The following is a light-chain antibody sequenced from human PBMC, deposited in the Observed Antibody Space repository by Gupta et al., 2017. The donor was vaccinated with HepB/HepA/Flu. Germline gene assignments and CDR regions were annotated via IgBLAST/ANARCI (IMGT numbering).Light chain of an antibody. CDR1: DDVGPW. CDR3: QQAHSFPLT. V-gene: IGKV1D-12*01. Sequence: IQMTQFSSFVSAFCGERVTISCRASDDVGPWVAWYQQRPGEAPRLLIYAASTLKAGVPSRFGGSGSGTHFSLTINNLQREDSATFFCQQAHSFPLTFGGGTKVEIK. J-gene: IGKJ4*01. CDR2: AAS.